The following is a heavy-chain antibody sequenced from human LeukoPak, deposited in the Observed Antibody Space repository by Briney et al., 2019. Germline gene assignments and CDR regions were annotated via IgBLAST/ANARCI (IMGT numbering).Heavy chain of an antibody. V-gene: IGHV1-2*06. CDR2: INPNSGGT. J-gene: IGHJ3*02. CDR1: GYTFTGYY. CDR3: ARPNGAWGAFDI. D-gene: IGHD4/OR15-4a*01. Sequence: GASVKVSCKASGYTFTGYYMHWVRQAPGQGLEWMGRINPNSGGTNYAQKFQGRVTITRDTSISTAYMELCRLRSDDTAVYYCARPNGAWGAFDIWGQGTMVTVSS.